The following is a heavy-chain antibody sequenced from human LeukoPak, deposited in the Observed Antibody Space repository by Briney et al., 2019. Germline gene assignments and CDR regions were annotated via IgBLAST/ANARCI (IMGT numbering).Heavy chain of an antibody. CDR2: INPSGGST. V-gene: IGHV1-46*01. Sequence: GASVKVSCKASGYTFTSYYMHWVRQAPGQGLEWMGIINPSGGSTSYAQKFQGRVTMTRDTSISTAYMELSRLRSDDTAVYYCAGPRYGSGSYYNADFFDYWGQGTLVTVSS. CDR1: GYTFTSYY. J-gene: IGHJ4*02. D-gene: IGHD3-10*01. CDR3: AGPRYGSGSYYNADFFDY.